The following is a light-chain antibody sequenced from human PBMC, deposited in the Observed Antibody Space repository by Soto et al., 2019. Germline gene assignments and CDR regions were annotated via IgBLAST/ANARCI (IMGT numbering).Light chain of an antibody. J-gene: IGKJ1*01. V-gene: IGKV1-9*01. CDR1: QGISGN. CDR3: QQDYNYPLT. CDR2: AAS. Sequence: DIQMTQSPSTLSVSPGERATISCRASQGISGNLAWYQQKPGKAPKLLIFAASTLHSGVPARFSGSGSGTDFTLTISSLQPEDFAVYFCQQDYNYPLTFGQGTKVDIK.